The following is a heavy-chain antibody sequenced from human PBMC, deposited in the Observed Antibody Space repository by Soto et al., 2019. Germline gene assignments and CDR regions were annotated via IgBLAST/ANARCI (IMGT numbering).Heavy chain of an antibody. Sequence: QVQLQELGPGLVKPSQTLSLTCTVSGGSISSGGYYWSWIRQHPGKGLEWIGYIYYSGSTYYNPSLNSRVTISVDTSKNQFSLKLSSVTAADTALYYCARGVTMVRGVIHTPYFDYWGQGTLVTVSS. CDR1: GGSISSGGYY. J-gene: IGHJ4*02. V-gene: IGHV4-31*03. D-gene: IGHD3-10*01. CDR3: ARGVTMVRGVIHTPYFDY. CDR2: IYYSGST.